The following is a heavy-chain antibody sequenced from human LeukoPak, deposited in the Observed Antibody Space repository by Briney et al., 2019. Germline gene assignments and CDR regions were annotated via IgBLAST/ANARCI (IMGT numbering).Heavy chain of an antibody. CDR3: AHKGGGFDI. D-gene: IGHD2-15*01. V-gene: IGHV2-5*02. Sequence: SGPTLVNPTETLTLTCTFSGFSLGASGVGVGWIRQPPGKALEWLALIYWDDDKRYSLSLESRLTITKDTSKNQVVLTMTNMDPVDTATYYCAHKGGGFDIWGQGTMVTVSS. CDR1: GFSLGASGVG. J-gene: IGHJ3*02. CDR2: IYWDDDK.